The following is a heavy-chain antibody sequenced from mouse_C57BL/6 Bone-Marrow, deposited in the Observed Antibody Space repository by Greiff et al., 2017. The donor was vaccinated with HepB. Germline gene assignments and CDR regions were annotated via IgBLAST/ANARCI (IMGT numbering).Heavy chain of an antibody. D-gene: IGHD1-1*01. J-gene: IGHJ2*01. CDR1: GYTFTSYW. V-gene: IGHV1-72*01. CDR2: IGPSSGGT. CDR3: TRPVVGRDFDY. Sequence: QVQLQQPGAELVKPGASVKLSCKASGYTFTSYWMHWVKQRPGRGLEWVGRIGPSSGGTKYNEKFKSKTTLTVDNTSSTAYMQLSSLTSEDSAVYCCTRPVVGRDFDYWGQGTTLIVSS.